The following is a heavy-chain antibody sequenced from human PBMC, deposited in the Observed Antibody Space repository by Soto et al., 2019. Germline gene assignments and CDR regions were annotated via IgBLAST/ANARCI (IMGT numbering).Heavy chain of an antibody. CDR2: IYASGTT. Sequence: EVQLVESGGGLVQPGESLRLSCAASEFSVSSNYMSWVRQAPGKGLEWVSVIYASGTTYYADSVRGRFTISRDPSKNTLYLQMNCRRAEDMAAYYWAKDPYFFTPGYYYPDYWGQGTLLTGSS. V-gene: IGHV3-66*01. J-gene: IGHJ4*02. D-gene: IGHD3-9*01. CDR1: EFSVSSNY. CDR3: AKDPYFFTPGYYYPDY.